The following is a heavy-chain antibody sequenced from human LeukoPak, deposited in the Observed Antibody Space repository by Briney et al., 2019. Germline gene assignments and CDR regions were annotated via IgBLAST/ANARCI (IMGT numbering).Heavy chain of an antibody. CDR1: GGSISSGDYY. Sequence: SETLSLTCTVSGGSISSGDYYWSWIRQPPGKGLEWIAYMYYSGSTYYNPSLKSRVTMSADTSKNQLSLKLSSVPAADTAVYYCARPYYYDSRIDPWGQGILATVSS. CDR3: ARPYYYDSRIDP. D-gene: IGHD3-22*01. J-gene: IGHJ5*02. V-gene: IGHV4-30-4*02. CDR2: MYYSGST.